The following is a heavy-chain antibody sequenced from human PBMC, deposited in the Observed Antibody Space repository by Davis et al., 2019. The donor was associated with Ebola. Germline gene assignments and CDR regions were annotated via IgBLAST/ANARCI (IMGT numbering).Heavy chain of an antibody. D-gene: IGHD3-10*01. Sequence: GESLKISCAASGFTFSNAWMSWVRQAPGKGLEWVGRIKSKTDGGTTDYAAPVKGRFTISRDDSKNTLYLQMNSLKTEDTAVYYCTTLITMVRGVGGNFDYWGQGTLVTVSS. CDR3: TTLITMVRGVGGNFDY. V-gene: IGHV3-15*01. J-gene: IGHJ4*02. CDR1: GFTFSNAW. CDR2: IKSKTDGGTT.